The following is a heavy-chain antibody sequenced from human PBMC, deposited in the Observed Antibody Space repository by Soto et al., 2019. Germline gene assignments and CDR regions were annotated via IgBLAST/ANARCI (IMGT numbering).Heavy chain of an antibody. D-gene: IGHD6-13*01. CDR1: GYTFTSYG. CDR3: ARDSLPSAAGLPTYYYYGMDV. CDR2: ISAYNGNT. V-gene: IGHV1-18*01. Sequence: ASVKASCKASGYTFTSYGISWVQQAPGQGLEWMGWISAYNGNTNYAQKLQGRVTMTTDTSTSTAYMELRSLRSDDTAVYYCARDSLPSAAGLPTYYYYGMDVWGQGTTVTVSS. J-gene: IGHJ6*02.